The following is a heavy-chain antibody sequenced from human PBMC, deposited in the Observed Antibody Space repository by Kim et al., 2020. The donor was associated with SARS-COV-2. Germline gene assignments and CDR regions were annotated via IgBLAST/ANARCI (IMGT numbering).Heavy chain of an antibody. Sequence: ASVKVSCKASGYTFTGYYMHWVRQAPGQGLEWMGWINPNSGGTNYAQKFQGWVTMTRDTSISTAYMELSRLRSDDTAVYYCARARVGARGFWFDPWGQGTLITVYS. V-gene: IGHV1-2*04. J-gene: IGHJ5*02. D-gene: IGHD1-26*01. CDR1: GYTFTGYY. CDR3: ARARVGARGFWFDP. CDR2: INPNSGGT.